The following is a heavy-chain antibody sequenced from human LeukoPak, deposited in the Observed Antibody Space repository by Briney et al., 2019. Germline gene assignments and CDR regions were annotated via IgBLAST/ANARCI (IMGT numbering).Heavy chain of an antibody. CDR2: INPNSGGT. CDR3: AREGTTVTTTGAHYFDY. V-gene: IGHV1-2*04. Sequence: ASVKVSCKASGYTFTGYYMHWVRQAPGQGLEWMGWINPNSGGTNYAQKFQGWVTMTRDTSISTAYMELSRLRSDDTAVYYCAREGTTVTTTGAHYFDYWGQGTLVTVSS. CDR1: GYTFTGYY. D-gene: IGHD4-17*01. J-gene: IGHJ4*02.